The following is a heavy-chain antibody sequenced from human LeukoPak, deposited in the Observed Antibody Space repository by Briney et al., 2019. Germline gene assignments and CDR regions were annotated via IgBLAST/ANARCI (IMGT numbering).Heavy chain of an antibody. D-gene: IGHD1-20*01. CDR1: GFTFSSYS. V-gene: IGHV3-21*01. Sequence: SGGSLRLSCAASGFTFSSYSMNWLRQAPGKGLEWVSSISTSSTYIYYADSVKGRFTISRDNAKNSLYLQMNSLRAEDTAVYYCARDPPFIIGTTFFDYWGQGTLVTVSS. CDR3: ARDPPFIIGTTFFDY. CDR2: ISTSSTYI. J-gene: IGHJ4*02.